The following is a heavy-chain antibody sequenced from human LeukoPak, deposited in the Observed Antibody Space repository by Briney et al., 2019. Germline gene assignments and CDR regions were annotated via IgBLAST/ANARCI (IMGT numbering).Heavy chain of an antibody. CDR2: ISYDGSNK. CDR1: GFTFSSYA. CDR3: ARGAYYGDYVGAFDI. D-gene: IGHD4-17*01. J-gene: IGHJ3*02. V-gene: IGHV3-30-3*01. Sequence: PGRSLRLSCAASGFTFSSYAMHWVRQAPGKGLEWVAVISYDGSNKYYADSVKGRFTISRDNSKNTLYLQMNSLRAEDTAVYFCARGAYYGDYVGAFDIWGQGTLVTVSS.